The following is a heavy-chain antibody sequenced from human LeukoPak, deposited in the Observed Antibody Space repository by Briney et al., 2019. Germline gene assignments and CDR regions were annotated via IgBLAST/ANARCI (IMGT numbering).Heavy chain of an antibody. Sequence: EASVKVSCKASGYTFTSYGISWVRQAPGQGLEWMGWISAYNGNTNYAQKLQGRVTMTTDTSTSTAHMELRSLGSDDTAVYYCARDLYDSSGYSRPRDYWGQGTLVTVSS. CDR3: ARDLYDSSGYSRPRDY. CDR1: GYTFTSYG. CDR2: ISAYNGNT. V-gene: IGHV1-18*01. D-gene: IGHD3-22*01. J-gene: IGHJ4*02.